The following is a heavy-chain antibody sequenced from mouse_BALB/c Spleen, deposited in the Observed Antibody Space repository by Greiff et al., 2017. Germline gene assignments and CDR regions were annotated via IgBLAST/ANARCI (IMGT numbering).Heavy chain of an antibody. V-gene: IGHV5-12-2*01. J-gene: IGHJ3*01. CDR3: ANGAY. CDR2: ISNGGGSN. Sequence: EVKVVESGGGLVQPGGSLTLSCAASGFTFSSYTMSWGRQNPGKRLEWDAYISNGGGSNYYPDTVKGRFTISRDNAKNTLYLQMSTLKSEDTAMDYCANGAYWGQGTLVTVSA. CDR1: GFTFSSYT.